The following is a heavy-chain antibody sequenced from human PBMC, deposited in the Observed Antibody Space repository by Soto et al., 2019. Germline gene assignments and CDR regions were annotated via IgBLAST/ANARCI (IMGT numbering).Heavy chain of an antibody. Sequence: QVQLVQSGAEVKKPGSSVKVSCKASGGTFSSYTISWVRQAPGQGLEWMGRIIPILGIANYAQKFQGRVTITADKSTSTAYMELSSLSSEDTAVYYCARGKLGLSAEFDYCGQGTLDTVSS. CDR2: IIPILGIA. CDR1: GGTFSSYT. D-gene: IGHD7-27*01. V-gene: IGHV1-69*02. CDR3: ARGKLGLSAEFDY. J-gene: IGHJ4*02.